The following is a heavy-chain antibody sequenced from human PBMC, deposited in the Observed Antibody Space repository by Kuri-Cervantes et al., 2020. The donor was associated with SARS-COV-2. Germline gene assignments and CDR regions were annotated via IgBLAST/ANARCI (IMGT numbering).Heavy chain of an antibody. CDR1: GGSISSYY. Sequence: SETLSLTCTVSGGSISSYYWSWIRQPPGKGLEWIGYIYYSGSTNYNPSLKSRVTISVDTPKNQFSLRLSSVTPADTAIYSCARGRPLVDYWGQGTLVTVSS. CDR2: IYYSGST. CDR3: ARGRPLVDY. V-gene: IGHV4-59*01. J-gene: IGHJ4*02.